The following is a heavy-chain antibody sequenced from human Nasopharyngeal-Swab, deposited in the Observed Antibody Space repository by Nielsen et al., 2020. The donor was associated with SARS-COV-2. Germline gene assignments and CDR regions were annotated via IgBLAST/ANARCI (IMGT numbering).Heavy chain of an antibody. V-gene: IGHV4-59*08. CDR3: ARQTPGSGY. D-gene: IGHD3-10*01. CDR2: IYYSGST. Sequence: SETLSLTCTVSGGSISSYYWSWIRQPPGKGLEWIGYIYYSGSTNYNPSLKSRVTISVDTSKNQFSPKLSSVTAADTAVYYCARQTPGSGYWGQGTLVTVSS. CDR1: GGSISSYY. J-gene: IGHJ4*02.